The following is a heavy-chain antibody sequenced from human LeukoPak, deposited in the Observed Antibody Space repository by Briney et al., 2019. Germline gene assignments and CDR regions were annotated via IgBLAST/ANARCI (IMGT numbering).Heavy chain of an antibody. CDR2: ISGTSNTI. J-gene: IGHJ4*02. CDR3: AKAPVTTCSGAYCYPFDY. Sequence: GGSLRLSCVGSGFTFSSYSMNWVRQAPGKGLEWVSYISGTSNTIYYADSVKGRFTVSRDNAKNSLYLQMNSLRAEDTAVYYCAKAPVTTCSGAYCYPFDYWGQGTLVTVSS. CDR1: GFTFSSYS. V-gene: IGHV3-48*01. D-gene: IGHD2-21*01.